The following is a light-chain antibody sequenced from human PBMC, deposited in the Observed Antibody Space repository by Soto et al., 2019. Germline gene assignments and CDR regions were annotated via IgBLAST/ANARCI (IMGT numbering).Light chain of an antibody. CDR1: QSVSSY. J-gene: IGKJ1*01. CDR2: DAS. CDR3: QQYGSLGT. Sequence: DIVLTQSPSTLSLSPGERATLSCRASQSVSSYLAWYQQKPGQAPRLLIYDASNRATGIPARFSGSGSGTDFTLTISRLEPEDFAVYYCQQYGSLGTFGQGTQGGYQ. V-gene: IGKV3-20*01.